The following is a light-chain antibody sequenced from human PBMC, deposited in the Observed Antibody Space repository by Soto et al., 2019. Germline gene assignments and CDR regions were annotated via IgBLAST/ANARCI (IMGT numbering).Light chain of an antibody. CDR1: QSISNW. CDR3: QQYNTYSTWK. Sequence: DIQMTQSPSTLSASVPGGGTSSSLASQSISNWLAWYQQKPGKAPKLLISDASNLQSGVPSRFSGSGSGTEFTLTISSLQPDDFATYYCQQYNTYSTWKFGQGTKVDIK. CDR2: DAS. V-gene: IGKV1-5*01. J-gene: IGKJ1*01.